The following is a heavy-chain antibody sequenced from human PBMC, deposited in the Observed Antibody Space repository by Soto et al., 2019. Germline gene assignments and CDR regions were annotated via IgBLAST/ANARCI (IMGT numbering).Heavy chain of an antibody. D-gene: IGHD6-19*01. CDR1: GFTFSSYA. CDR3: AKARFRDSSMFLLDY. J-gene: IGHJ4*02. V-gene: IGHV3-23*01. CDR2: ISGSGGST. Sequence: EVQLLESGGGLVQPGGSLRLSCAASGFTFSSYAMSWVRQAPGKGLEWVSAISGSGGSTYYADSVKGRFTISRDNSKNTLYLQMNSLRGEDTAVYYCAKARFRDSSMFLLDYWGQGTLVTVSS.